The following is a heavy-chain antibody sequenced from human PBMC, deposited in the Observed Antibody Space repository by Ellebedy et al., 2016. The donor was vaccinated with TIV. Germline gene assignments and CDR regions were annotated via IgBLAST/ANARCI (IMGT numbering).Heavy chain of an antibody. Sequence: GESLKIPCTASGFTFSSHWMHWVRQAPGKGLVWVSRISSDGSYTSYADSVKGRFTISRDNAKNTLYLQMNSLRAEDTAVYYCARDIPQRPNPARFDPWGQGTLVTVSS. D-gene: IGHD1-1*01. CDR2: ISSDGSYT. CDR1: GFTFSSHW. CDR3: ARDIPQRPNPARFDP. J-gene: IGHJ5*02. V-gene: IGHV3-74*01.